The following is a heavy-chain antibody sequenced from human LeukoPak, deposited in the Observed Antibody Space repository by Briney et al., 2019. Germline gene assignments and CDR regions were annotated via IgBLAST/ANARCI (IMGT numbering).Heavy chain of an antibody. Sequence: SETLSLTCSVSGGSISSSSHYWGWIRQSPGKGLEWIGTISYSGSTYYNPSLQSRVTISVDTSKNQFSLKLSSVTAADTAVYYCARRHYSNDQAGWFDPWGQGTLVSVSS. V-gene: IGHV4-39*01. J-gene: IGHJ5*02. D-gene: IGHD6-13*01. CDR1: GGSISSSSHY. CDR2: ISYSGST. CDR3: ARRHYSNDQAGWFDP.